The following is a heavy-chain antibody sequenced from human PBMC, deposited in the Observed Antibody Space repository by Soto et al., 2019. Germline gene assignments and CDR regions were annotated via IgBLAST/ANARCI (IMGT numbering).Heavy chain of an antibody. D-gene: IGHD2-15*01. J-gene: IGHJ6*02. CDR2: ISVSGGIT. V-gene: IGHV3-23*01. CDR1: GFTFSIYA. Sequence: GGSRLSCAASGFTFSIYAISWVRQAPGKGLELVSFISVSGGITYYAVSVKGQFTISRDNSKSTLYLQMNSLRAEDTAVYYCARHRSGALYYYDMDVWGQGTTVTVSS. CDR3: ARHRSGALYYYDMDV.